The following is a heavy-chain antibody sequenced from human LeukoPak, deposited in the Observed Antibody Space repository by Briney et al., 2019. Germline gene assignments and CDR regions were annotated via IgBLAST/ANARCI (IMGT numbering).Heavy chain of an antibody. V-gene: IGHV3-48*03. J-gene: IGHJ4*02. CDR1: GFSFSSYE. CDR2: ISSGGNTK. D-gene: IGHD2-8*01. CDR3: ARDTVNGPFVISLDY. Sequence: PGGSLGLSCAASGFSFSSYEMNWVRQAPGKGLEWVSHISSGGNTKYYVDSVRGRFSMSRDNAKNLLFLQMNSLRAEDTAVYYCARDTVNGPFVISLDYWGQGALVTVSS.